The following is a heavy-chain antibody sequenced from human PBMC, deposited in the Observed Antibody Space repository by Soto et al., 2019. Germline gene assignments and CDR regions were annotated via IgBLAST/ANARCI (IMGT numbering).Heavy chain of an antibody. D-gene: IGHD1-26*01. CDR3: AKDRWEVLGQLDY. V-gene: IGHV3-30*18. CDR2: ISYDGSNK. J-gene: IGHJ4*02. CDR1: GFTFSSYG. Sequence: QVQLVESGGGVVQPGRSLRLSCAASGFTFSSYGMHWVRQAPGKGLEWVAVISYDGSNKYYADSVKGRFTISRDNSKNTRYLQMNSLRAEDTAVYYCAKDRWEVLGQLDYWGQGTLVTVSS.